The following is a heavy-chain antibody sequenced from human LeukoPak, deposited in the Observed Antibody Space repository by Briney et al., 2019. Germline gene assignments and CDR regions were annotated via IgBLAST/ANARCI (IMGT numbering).Heavy chain of an antibody. V-gene: IGHV1-46*01. CDR3: ARDRPDLVPDDYYYYYMDV. D-gene: IGHD6-13*01. J-gene: IGHJ6*03. Sequence: ASVKVSCKASGYTFTSYYMHWVRQAPGRGLEWMGIINPSGGSTSYAQKFQGRVTMTRDMSTSTVYMELSSLRAEDTAVYYCARDRPDLVPDDYYYYYMDVWGKGTTVTVSS. CDR1: GYTFTSYY. CDR2: INPSGGST.